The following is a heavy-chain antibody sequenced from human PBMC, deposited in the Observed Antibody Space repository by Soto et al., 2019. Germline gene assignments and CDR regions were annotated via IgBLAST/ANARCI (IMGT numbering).Heavy chain of an antibody. J-gene: IGHJ4*02. Sequence: QVQLVQSGAEVKKPGASVKVSCKASGYTFTSYYMHWVRQAPGQGLEWMGIINPSGGSTSYAQKFQGRVTMTRDTSTSTVYMELSSLRSEDTAVYYCARDRDVSGDYAGYFDYWCQGTLVTVSS. V-gene: IGHV1-46*01. D-gene: IGHD4-17*01. CDR1: GYTFTSYY. CDR2: INPSGGST. CDR3: ARDRDVSGDYAGYFDY.